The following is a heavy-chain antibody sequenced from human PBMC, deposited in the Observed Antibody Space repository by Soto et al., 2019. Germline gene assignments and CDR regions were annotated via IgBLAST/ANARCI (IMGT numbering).Heavy chain of an antibody. CDR1: GGSFIGYY. J-gene: IGHJ4*02. V-gene: IGHV4-34*01. Sequence: SETLSLTCAVNGGSFIGYYWNWVRQSPGKGLEWIWEINHSGNTNYNPSLKSRVTISVDASKNHFSLKVHSVTAADTAVYYCARDAKSYYYDTTKYYFDSGGQGTLVTVSS. D-gene: IGHD3-3*01. CDR3: ARDAKSYYYDTTKYYFDS. CDR2: INHSGNT.